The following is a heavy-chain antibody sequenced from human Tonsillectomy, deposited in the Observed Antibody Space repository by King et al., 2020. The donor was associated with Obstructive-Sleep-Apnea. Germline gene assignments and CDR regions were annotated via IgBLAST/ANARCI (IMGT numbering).Heavy chain of an antibody. J-gene: IGHJ3*02. V-gene: IGHV3-7*03. CDR3: ASDFSPGSDGVAWYDALDM. CDR2: IAVDGSVT. Sequence: VQLVESGGNLVQPGGSLRLSCVASGISFRNYWMTWVRQAPGKGLEWVANIAVDGSVTTSGDSVKGRFIVSSDNAKKLLFLKMNRLRAEDTAVYFCASDFSPGSDGVAWYDALDMWGQGTTVTVSS. D-gene: IGHD6-13*01. CDR1: GISFRNYW.